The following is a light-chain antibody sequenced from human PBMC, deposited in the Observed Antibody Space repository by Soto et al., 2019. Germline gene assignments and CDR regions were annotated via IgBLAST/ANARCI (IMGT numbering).Light chain of an antibody. CDR3: SSYTSINTVL. CDR1: SIDVGDNNY. CDR2: EVS. Sequence: QSVLAQPASVSGSPGQSITISCSGSSIDVGDNNYVSWYQHHPGKAPKIMIYEVSHRPSGVSNRFSGSRSGNTASLTISGLQAEDEADYYCSSYTSINTVLFGGGTKLTVL. V-gene: IGLV2-14*01. J-gene: IGLJ3*02.